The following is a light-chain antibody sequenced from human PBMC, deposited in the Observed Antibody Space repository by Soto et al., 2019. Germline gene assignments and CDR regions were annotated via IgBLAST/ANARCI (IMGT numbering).Light chain of an antibody. CDR1: SSDVGGYNY. J-gene: IGLJ2*01. CDR3: ISYASSRDVF. V-gene: IGLV2-14*01. Sequence: QSALTQPASVSGSPGQSITISCTGTSSDVGGYNYVSWYQQYPGKAPKLMIYEVSNRPSGVSNRFSGSKSGNTASRTISGLQAEDEDDYYCISYASSRDVFFGGGTKLTVL. CDR2: EVS.